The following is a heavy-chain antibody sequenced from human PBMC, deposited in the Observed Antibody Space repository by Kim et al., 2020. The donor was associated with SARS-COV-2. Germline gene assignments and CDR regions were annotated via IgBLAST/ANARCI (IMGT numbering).Heavy chain of an antibody. D-gene: IGHD2-2*01. J-gene: IGHJ4*02. Sequence: ETFYVDSVRGRFTISRDNAKNSLHLHMSSLRAEDTALYYCARDGVPFAADCWGQGSLVTVSS. V-gene: IGHV3-7*01. CDR3: ARDGVPFAADC. CDR2: ET.